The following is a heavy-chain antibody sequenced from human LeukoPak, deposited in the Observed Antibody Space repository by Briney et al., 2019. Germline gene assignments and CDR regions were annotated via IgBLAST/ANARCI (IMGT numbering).Heavy chain of an antibody. CDR2: IDGSDGAS. D-gene: IGHD1-26*01. V-gene: IGHV3-23*01. Sequence: GGSLRLSCAASGFRFSSYVMSWVRQAPGKGLEYVSSIDGSDGASYYADSVKGRFTISRDNSKDTLFLQMNSLRVEDTAVYYCARVDSGNYDYWGQGTLLTVSS. CDR1: GFRFSSYV. CDR3: ARVDSGNYDY. J-gene: IGHJ4*02.